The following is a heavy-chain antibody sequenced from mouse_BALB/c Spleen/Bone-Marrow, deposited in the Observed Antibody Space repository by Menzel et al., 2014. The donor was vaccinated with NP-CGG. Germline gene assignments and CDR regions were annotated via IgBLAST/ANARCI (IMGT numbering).Heavy chain of an antibody. CDR3: ARHGNLRNYYAMDY. V-gene: IGHV1-66*01. CDR1: GYSFTGYY. D-gene: IGHD2-1*01. CDR2: IFPGSGNT. Sequence: VQLQQSGPDLVKPGASVKISCKASGYSFTGYYIHWVKQRPGQGLEWIGWIFPGSGNTKYNEKFKGKATLTADTSSSTAYMQLSSLPSEYSAVYFCARHGNLRNYYAMDYWGQGTSVTVSS. J-gene: IGHJ4*01.